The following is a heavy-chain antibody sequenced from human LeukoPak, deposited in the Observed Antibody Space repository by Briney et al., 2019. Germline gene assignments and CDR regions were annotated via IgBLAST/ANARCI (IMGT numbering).Heavy chain of an antibody. V-gene: IGHV3-7*03. J-gene: IGHJ4*02. CDR3: ARVIRVITLYYFDY. Sequence: GGSLRLSCAASGFSFSNNWMSWVRQAPGKGLEWVANINQDGSEKYYVDSVKGRFTISRDNAKNSLYLQMNSLRAEDTALYYCARVIRVITLYYFDYWGQGTLVTVSS. D-gene: IGHD3-16*01. CDR1: GFSFSNNW. CDR2: INQDGSEK.